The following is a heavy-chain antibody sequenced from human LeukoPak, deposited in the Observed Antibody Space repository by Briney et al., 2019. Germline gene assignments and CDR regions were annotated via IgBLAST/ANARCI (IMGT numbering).Heavy chain of an antibody. J-gene: IGHJ4*02. D-gene: IGHD4-17*01. CDR3: ARIPTVTFFDY. CDR1: GYSISYGYY. CDR2: IFQSGST. Sequence: SETLSLTCTVAGYSISYGYYWSWVRQSPGKGLEWIASIFQSGSTYYTPSLQSRVTISGDTSKNQFSLKLSSVTAADTAVYYCARIPTVTFFDYWGQGTLVTVSS. V-gene: IGHV4-38-2*02.